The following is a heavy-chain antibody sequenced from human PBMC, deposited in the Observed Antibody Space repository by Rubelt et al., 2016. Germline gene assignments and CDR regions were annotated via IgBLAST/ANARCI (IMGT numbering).Heavy chain of an antibody. J-gene: IGHJ5*02. D-gene: IGHD1-7*01. CDR3: ARDSGISGTTNWFDP. V-gene: IGHV1-2*02. Sequence: TFTGYYLHWVRQAPGQGLEWMGWINPNSGGTNYAQKFQGRVTMTRDTSISTAYMELSRLTSDDTAVYYCARDSGISGTTNWFDPWGQGTLVTVSS. CDR1: TFTGYY. CDR2: INPNSGGT.